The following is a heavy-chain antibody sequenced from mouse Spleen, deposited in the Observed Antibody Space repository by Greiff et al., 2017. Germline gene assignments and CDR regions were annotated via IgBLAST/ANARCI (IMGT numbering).Heavy chain of an antibody. J-gene: IGHJ2*01. CDR1: GFNIKDDY. Sequence: EVQLQQSGAELVRPGASVKLSCTASGFNIKDDYMHWVKQRPEQGLERIGWIDPENGDTEYASKFQGKATITADTSSNTAYLQFSSLTSEDTAVYYCTTGGTVVGGNYWGKGTTLTVSS. CDR3: TTGGTVVGGNY. D-gene: IGHD1-1*01. CDR2: IDPENGDT. V-gene: IGHV14-4*01.